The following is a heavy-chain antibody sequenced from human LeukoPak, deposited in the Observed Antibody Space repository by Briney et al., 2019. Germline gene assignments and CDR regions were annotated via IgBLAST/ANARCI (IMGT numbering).Heavy chain of an antibody. J-gene: IGHJ6*03. V-gene: IGHV4-4*07. CDR1: GGSISSYY. Sequence: SETLSLTCTVSGGSISSYYWSWIRQPAGKGLEWIGRIYTSGSTNYNPSPKSRVTMSVDTSKNQFSLKLSSVTAADTAVYYCARGEYQLLSAYYYYYYMDVWGKGTTVTVSS. CDR3: ARGEYQLLSAYYYYYYMDV. CDR2: IYTSGST. D-gene: IGHD2-2*01.